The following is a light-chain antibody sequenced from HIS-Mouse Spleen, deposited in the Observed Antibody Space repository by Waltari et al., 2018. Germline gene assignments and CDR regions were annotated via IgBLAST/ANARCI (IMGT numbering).Light chain of an antibody. CDR2: EES. CDR1: ALPNKS. Sequence: SYELTQPPSVSVSPGQPARITCSGDALPNKSAYWYQQKSGQAPVLVIYEESKRPSGIPERFSGSSSGTMATLTISGAQVEDEADYYCYSTDSSGNHRVFGGGTKLTVL. V-gene: IGLV3-10*01. J-gene: IGLJ2*01. CDR3: YSTDSSGNHRV.